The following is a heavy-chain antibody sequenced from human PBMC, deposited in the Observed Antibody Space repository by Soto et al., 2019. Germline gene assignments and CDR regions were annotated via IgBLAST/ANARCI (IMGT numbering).Heavy chain of an antibody. CDR1: GLKCSSYS. Sequence: GGLMRHPCAASGLKCSSYSMNWVRQAPGKGLEWVSSISSSSSYIYYADSVKGRFTISRDNAKNSLYLQMNSLRAEDTAMYYCARDPSSWYWFDPWGQGTLVTVSS. J-gene: IGHJ5*02. CDR2: ISSSSSYI. CDR3: ARDPSSWYWFDP. V-gene: IGHV3-21*01. D-gene: IGHD6-13*01.